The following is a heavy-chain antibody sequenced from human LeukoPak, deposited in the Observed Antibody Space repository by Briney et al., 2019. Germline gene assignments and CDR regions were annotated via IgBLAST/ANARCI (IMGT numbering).Heavy chain of an antibody. J-gene: IGHJ4*02. Sequence: SETLSLTCAVYGGSFSGYYWSWIRQPPGKGLEWIGEINHSGSTNYNPSLKSRVTISVDTSKNQFSLKLSSVTAADTAVYYCARGGITIFGVVTRRWGFDYWGQGTLVTVSS. V-gene: IGHV4-34*01. CDR1: GGSFSGYY. CDR2: INHSGST. D-gene: IGHD3-3*01. CDR3: ARGGITIFGVVTRRWGFDY.